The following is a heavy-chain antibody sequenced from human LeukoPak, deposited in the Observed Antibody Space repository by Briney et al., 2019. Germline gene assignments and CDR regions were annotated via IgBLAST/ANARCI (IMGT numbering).Heavy chain of an antibody. V-gene: IGHV4-39*01. CDR1: GGSISSSSYY. Sequence: PSETLSLTCTVSGGSISSSSYYWGWIRRPPGKGLEWIGSIYYSGSTYYNPSLKSRVTISVDTSKNQFSLKLSSVTAADTAVYYCARIVGASDYWGQGTLVTVSS. D-gene: IGHD1-26*01. CDR3: ARIVGASDY. J-gene: IGHJ4*02. CDR2: IYYSGST.